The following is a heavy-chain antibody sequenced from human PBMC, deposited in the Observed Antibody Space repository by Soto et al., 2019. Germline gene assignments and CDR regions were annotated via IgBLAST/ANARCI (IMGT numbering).Heavy chain of an antibody. CDR2: IYYSGST. CDR1: GGSISSSSYY. CDR3: RYTVRRIAAADAFDI. V-gene: IGHV4-39*01. D-gene: IGHD6-13*01. J-gene: IGHJ3*02. Sequence: QLQLQESGPGLVKPSETLSLTCTVSGGSISSSSYYWGWIRQPPGKGLEWIGSIYYSGSTYYNPSLKSRVTISVDTSKNQFSLKLSSVTAADTAVYYCRYTVRRIAAADAFDIWGQGTMVTVSS.